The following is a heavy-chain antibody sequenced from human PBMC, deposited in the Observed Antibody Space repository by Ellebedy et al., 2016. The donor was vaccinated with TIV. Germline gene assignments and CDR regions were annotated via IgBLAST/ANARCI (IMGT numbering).Heavy chain of an antibody. CDR1: GLAFSVYN. V-gene: IGHV3-48*04. Sequence: GESLKISCAASGLAFSVYNMNWVRQAPGKGLEWVSFFNPFSTAVYYADSVMGRFTLSRDNAKNSLYLQMNSLRAEDTAVYYCAGAFDIWGQGTMVTVSS. CDR3: AGAFDI. J-gene: IGHJ3*02. CDR2: FNPFSTAV.